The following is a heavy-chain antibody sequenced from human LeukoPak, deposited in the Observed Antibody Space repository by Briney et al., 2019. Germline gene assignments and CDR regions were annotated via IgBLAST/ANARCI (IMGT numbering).Heavy chain of an antibody. V-gene: IGHV3-66*01. Sequence: GGSLRLSCVASGFSVTSNYMNWVRQAPGTGLEWVSVIYSGDDKYYADSVKGRFTISRENSKNTLYLQMNSLRAEDTAVYYCARDKPGNYGYYYYAIDVWGQGTTVTVSS. D-gene: IGHD1-7*01. CDR2: IYSGDDK. CDR3: ARDKPGNYGYYYYAIDV. J-gene: IGHJ6*02. CDR1: GFSVTSNY.